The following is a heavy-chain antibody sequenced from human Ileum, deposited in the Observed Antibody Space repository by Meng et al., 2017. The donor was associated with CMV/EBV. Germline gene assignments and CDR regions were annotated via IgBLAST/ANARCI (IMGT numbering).Heavy chain of an antibody. V-gene: IGHV5-51*01. CDR1: GYRFSDYW. CDR3: ASQSGGGGDYGFDY. Sequence: GESLKISCKGSGYRFSDYWIGWVRQMPGKGLEWMGIIYPGDSDTRYSPSFQGQITISVDKSISTVHLQWSSLKASDSAMYYCASQSGGGGDYGFDYWGQGTLVTVSS. D-gene: IGHD2-21*02. CDR2: IYPGDSDT. J-gene: IGHJ4*02.